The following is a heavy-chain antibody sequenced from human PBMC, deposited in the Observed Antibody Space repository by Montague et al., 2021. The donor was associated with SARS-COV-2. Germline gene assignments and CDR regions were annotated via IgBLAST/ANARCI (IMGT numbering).Heavy chain of an antibody. D-gene: IGHD1-1*01. Sequence: SETLSLTCTVSGGSISSYYWSWIRQPPGKGLEWVGYIYDSGSTNYKSSLRSRVTISVDTSKNQFSLKLNSVTAADTAVYYCARQRWSRYGNFDYWGQGTLVTVSS. CDR3: ARQRWSRYGNFDY. CDR2: IYDSGST. CDR1: GGSISSYY. V-gene: IGHV4-59*08. J-gene: IGHJ4*02.